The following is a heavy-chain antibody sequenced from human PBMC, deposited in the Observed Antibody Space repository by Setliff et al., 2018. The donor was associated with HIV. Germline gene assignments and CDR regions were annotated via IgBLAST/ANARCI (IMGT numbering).Heavy chain of an antibody. D-gene: IGHD3-10*01. Sequence: SETLSLTCTVSGGSISSYYWSWIRQPPGKGLEWIGNIHFSGSTYYNPSLKSRVTISVDTSKNQFSLKLSSVTAADTAIYYCASTTSGVSGSYPAHAFDIWGQGTMVTVSS. CDR3: ASTTSGVSGSYPAHAFDI. CDR1: GGSISSYY. J-gene: IGHJ3*02. CDR2: IHFSGST. V-gene: IGHV4-59*08.